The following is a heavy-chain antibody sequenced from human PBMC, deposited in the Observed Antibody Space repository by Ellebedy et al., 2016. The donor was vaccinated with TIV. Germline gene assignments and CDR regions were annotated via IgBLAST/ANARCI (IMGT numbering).Heavy chain of an antibody. CDR3: ARDARFIDQQHNWFDP. CDR1: GFTFSDYY. V-gene: IGHV3-11*01. D-gene: IGHD2-2*01. J-gene: IGHJ5*02. CDR2: ISNSGGTI. Sequence: GESLKISCAASGFTFSDYYMIWIRQAPGKGLEWVSYISNSGGTIYYADSVKGRFTISRDNTKNSLSLQMNSLRVEDTAVYYCARDARFIDQQHNWFDPWGQGTLVTVSS.